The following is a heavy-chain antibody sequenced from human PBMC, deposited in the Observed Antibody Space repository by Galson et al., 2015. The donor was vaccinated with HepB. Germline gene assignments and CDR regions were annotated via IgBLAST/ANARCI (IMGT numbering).Heavy chain of an antibody. Sequence: SVKVSCKASGYTFTSYAMHWVRQAPGQRLEWMGWINAGNGNTKYSQKFQGRVTITRDTSASTAYMELSSLRSEDTAVYYCARGAYSADAFDIWGQGTMVTVSS. CDR2: INAGNGNT. J-gene: IGHJ3*02. CDR3: ARGAYSADAFDI. CDR1: GYTFTSYA. D-gene: IGHD5-18*01. V-gene: IGHV1-3*01.